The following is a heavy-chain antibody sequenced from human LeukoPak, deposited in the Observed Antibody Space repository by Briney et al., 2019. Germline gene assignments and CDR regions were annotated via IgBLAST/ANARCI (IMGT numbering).Heavy chain of an antibody. Sequence: ASVKVSCKASGYTFTSYYMHWVRQAPGQGLEWMGRNNPSGGSTSYAQKFQGRVTMTRDTSTSTVCMELSSLRSEDTAVYYCARYCSSTSCSTGSDAFDIWGQGTMVTVYS. CDR1: GYTFTSYY. D-gene: IGHD2-2*01. J-gene: IGHJ3*02. CDR3: ARYCSSTSCSTGSDAFDI. V-gene: IGHV1-46*01. CDR2: NNPSGGST.